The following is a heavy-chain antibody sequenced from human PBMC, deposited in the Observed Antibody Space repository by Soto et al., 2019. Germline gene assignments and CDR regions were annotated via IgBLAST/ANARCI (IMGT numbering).Heavy chain of an antibody. D-gene: IGHD2-15*01. CDR3: ARCYCSVGSCYTCWHFDL. J-gene: IGHJ2*01. V-gene: IGHV1-18*01. CDR1: GYTFMNYA. Sequence: QVQLVQSGAEVKEPGASVKLSCQASGYTFMNYAISWVRQAPGQGLEWMGWISPPTGNTDQAQNFQGRVTMTLDTSTNTANMELRTLRSDDSAVYYCARCYCSVGSCYTCWHFDLWGRGTLVTVSS. CDR2: ISPPTGNT.